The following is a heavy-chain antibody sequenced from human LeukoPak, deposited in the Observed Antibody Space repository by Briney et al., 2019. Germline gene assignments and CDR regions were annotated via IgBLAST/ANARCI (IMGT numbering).Heavy chain of an antibody. CDR2: INSDGSTT. V-gene: IGHV3-74*01. J-gene: IGHJ4*02. D-gene: IGHD3-22*01. CDR3: AREAYYYDSSGYYWDY. CDR1: GFSLSSYW. Sequence: PGGSLRLSCAASGFSLSSYWMHWVRQSPGKGLVWVSCINSDGSTTSYADSVKGRFTISRDNAKNTLYLQMNSLRAEDTAVYYCAREAYYYDSSGYYWDYWGQGTLVTVSS.